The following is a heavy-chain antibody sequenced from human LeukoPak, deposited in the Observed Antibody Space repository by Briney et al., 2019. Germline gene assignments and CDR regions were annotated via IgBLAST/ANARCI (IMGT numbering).Heavy chain of an antibody. J-gene: IGHJ6*03. CDR1: GFTFSSYA. CDR2: ISGSGGST. V-gene: IGHV3-23*01. Sequence: AGGSLRLSCAASGFTFSSYAMSWVRQAPGKGLEWVSGISGSGGSTYYADSVKGRFTNSRDNSKNTLYLQMNSLRAEDTAVYYCAKPQDYTDVWGKGTTVTVSS. CDR3: AKPQDYTDV.